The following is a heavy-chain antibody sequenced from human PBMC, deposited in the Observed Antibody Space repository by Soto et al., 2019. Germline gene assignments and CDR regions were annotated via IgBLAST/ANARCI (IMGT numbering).Heavy chain of an antibody. CDR3: AKHAEYQLVSWFDP. CDR1: GFSFSTYA. D-gene: IGHD2-2*01. V-gene: IGHV3-23*01. CDR2: ISAGGGNT. Sequence: EVQLLESGGGLVQPGGSLRLSCAVSGFSFSTYAMSWVRQAPGKGLGWVSGISAGGGNTYYADSVRGRFTISRDNSKDTVYLQIRSLRAEDTAFYYCAKHAEYQLVSWFDPWGQGTLVTVSS. J-gene: IGHJ5*02.